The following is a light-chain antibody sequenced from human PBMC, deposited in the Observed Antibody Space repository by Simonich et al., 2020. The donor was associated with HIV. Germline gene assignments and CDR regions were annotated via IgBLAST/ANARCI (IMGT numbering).Light chain of an antibody. CDR3: QQYYSTPQT. Sequence: EIVMTQSPATLSVSPGERATLSCRASQRFSSNLAWYQQKPGQAPRLLMYGASTRATGIPARFSGSGSGTEFTLTISSMQSEDLAVYYCQQYYSTPQTFGQGTKVEIK. J-gene: IGKJ1*01. V-gene: IGKV3-15*01. CDR1: QRFSSN. CDR2: GAS.